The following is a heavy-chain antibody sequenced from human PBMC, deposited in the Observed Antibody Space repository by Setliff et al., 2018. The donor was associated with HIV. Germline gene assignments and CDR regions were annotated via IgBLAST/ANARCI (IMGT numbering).Heavy chain of an antibody. D-gene: IGHD5-18*01. J-gene: IGHJ4*02. CDR3: ARDSADTAMVT. Sequence: PGGSLRLSCAASGFTFSGYYMSWIRQAPGKGLGWVSYISSSGSTIYYADSVKGRFTISRDNAENSLYLQMNSLRAEDTAVYYCARDSADTAMVTWGQGTLVTVSS. CDR2: ISSSGSTI. V-gene: IGHV3-11*04. CDR1: GFTFSGYY.